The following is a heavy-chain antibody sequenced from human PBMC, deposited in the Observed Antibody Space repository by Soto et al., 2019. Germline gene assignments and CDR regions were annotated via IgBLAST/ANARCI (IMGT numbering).Heavy chain of an antibody. Sequence: SETLSLTCTVSGGSISSYYWSWIRQPPGKGLEWIGYIYYSGSTNYNPSLKSRVTISVDTSKNQFSLKLSSVTAADTAVYYCARVPYYYGSGSYYYYYMDVWGKGTTVTVSS. D-gene: IGHD3-10*01. CDR3: ARVPYYYGSGSYYYYYMDV. CDR2: IYYSGST. CDR1: GGSISSYY. J-gene: IGHJ6*03. V-gene: IGHV4-59*12.